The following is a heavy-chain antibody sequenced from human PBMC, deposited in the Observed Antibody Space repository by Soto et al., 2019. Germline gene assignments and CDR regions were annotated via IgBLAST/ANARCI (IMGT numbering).Heavy chain of an antibody. J-gene: IGHJ6*02. Sequence: GGSLRLSCAASGFTFSGYGMHWVRQAPGKGLEWVAVISYDGSNKYYADSVKGRFTISRDNSKNTLYLQMNSLRAEDTAVYYCAKARDGYNYESIYYYYYGMDVWGQGTTVTVSS. CDR2: ISYDGSNK. V-gene: IGHV3-30*18. D-gene: IGHD5-12*01. CDR1: GFTFSGYG. CDR3: AKARDGYNYESIYYYYYGMDV.